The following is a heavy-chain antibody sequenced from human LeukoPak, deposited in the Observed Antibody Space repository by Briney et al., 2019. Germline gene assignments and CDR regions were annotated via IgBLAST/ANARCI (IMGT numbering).Heavy chain of an antibody. Sequence: SETLSLACAVYGGSFSGYYWSWIRQPPGKGLEWIGYIYYSGSTNYNPSLKSRVTISVDTSKNQFSLKLSSVTAADTAVYYCARDTGSSSWNEYFQHWGQGTLVTVSS. V-gene: IGHV4-59*01. CDR2: IYYSGST. D-gene: IGHD6-13*01. J-gene: IGHJ1*01. CDR1: GGSFSGYY. CDR3: ARDTGSSSWNEYFQH.